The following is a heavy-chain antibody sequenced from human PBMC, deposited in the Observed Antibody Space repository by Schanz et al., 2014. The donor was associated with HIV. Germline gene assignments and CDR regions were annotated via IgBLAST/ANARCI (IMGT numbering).Heavy chain of an antibody. CDR2: ISGSGGRT. D-gene: IGHD1-26*01. CDR3: AKNGITDYFDY. Sequence: EVQLVESGGGLVKPGGSLRLSCVGSRLTFSGYSLNWVRQAPGKGLEWVSTISGSGGRTYYADSVKGRFTISRDNSKNTVYLQMNSLRAEDTAIYYCAKNGITDYFDYWGQGSLVTVSS. V-gene: IGHV3-23*04. CDR1: RLTFSGYS. J-gene: IGHJ4*02.